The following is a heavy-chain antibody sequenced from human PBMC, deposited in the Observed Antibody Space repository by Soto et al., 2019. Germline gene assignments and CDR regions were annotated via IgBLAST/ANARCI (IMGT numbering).Heavy chain of an antibody. V-gene: IGHV4-59*01. CDR3: AREDRISAPGGIWFDP. CDR1: VGSIENYY. Sequence: PSETLSLTCNVSVGSIENYYWRWIRQPPGKGLEWIGYVYHNGRTSYNPSLKSQVSISVARSKNQFSLNLSSVTAADTAVYYCAREDRISAPGGIWFDPWGQGTLVTVSS. D-gene: IGHD6-13*01. CDR2: VYHNGRT. J-gene: IGHJ5*02.